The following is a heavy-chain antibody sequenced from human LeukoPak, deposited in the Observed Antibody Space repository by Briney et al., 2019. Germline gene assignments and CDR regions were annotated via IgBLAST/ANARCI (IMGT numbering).Heavy chain of an antibody. D-gene: IGHD6-13*01. J-gene: IGHJ6*02. CDR1: GFTFSDYY. CDR3: ARVLSSSWYFYYYGMDV. CDR2: ISSSGSTI. V-gene: IGHV3-11*01. Sequence: PGGSLRLSCAASGFTFSDYYMSWIRQAPGKGLEWVSYISSSGSTIYYADSVKGRFTISRDNAKNSLYLQMNSLRAEDTAVYYCARVLSSSWYFYYYGMDVWGQGTTVTVSS.